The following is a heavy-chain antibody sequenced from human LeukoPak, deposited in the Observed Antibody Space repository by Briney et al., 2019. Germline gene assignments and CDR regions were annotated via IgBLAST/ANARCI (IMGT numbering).Heavy chain of an antibody. CDR1: GFTFSSYG. V-gene: IGHV3-30*18. CDR3: AKDEIDLVFRIAVA. D-gene: IGHD6-19*01. J-gene: IGHJ4*02. Sequence: QPGRSLRLSCAASGFTFSSYGMHWVRQAPGKGLKWLAVIYSDGNKNYYADSVKGRFTISRDNSKNTLYLQMNSLRAEDTAVYYCAKDEIDLVFRIAVAWGQGTLVTVSS. CDR2: IYSDGNKN.